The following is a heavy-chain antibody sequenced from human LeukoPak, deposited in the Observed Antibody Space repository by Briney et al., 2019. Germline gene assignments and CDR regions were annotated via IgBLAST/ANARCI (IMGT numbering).Heavy chain of an antibody. V-gene: IGHV3-23*01. CDR1: GFTFSSYA. Sequence: GGSLRLSCAASGFTFSSYAMSWVRQAPGKWLEWVSAISGSGGSTYYADSVKGRFTISRDNSKNTLYLQMNSLRAEDTAVYYCAKGGVLRYLDWLLYIYWGQGTLVTVSS. D-gene: IGHD3-9*01. J-gene: IGHJ4*02. CDR3: AKGGVLRYLDWLLYIY. CDR2: ISGSGGST.